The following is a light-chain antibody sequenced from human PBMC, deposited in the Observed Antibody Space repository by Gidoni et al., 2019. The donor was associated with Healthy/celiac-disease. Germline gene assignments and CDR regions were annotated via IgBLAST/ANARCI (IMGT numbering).Light chain of an antibody. CDR2: AAS. CDR3: QQYNSYSIT. V-gene: IGKV1D-16*01. J-gene: IGKJ5*01. Sequence: DIQMTQSPSSLSASVGDRVTITCRASQGSSSWLAWYQQKPEKAPKALIYAASSLQGGVPSRFSGSGSGTDFTLAISSLQPEDFATYYCQQYNSYSITFGQGTRLEIK. CDR1: QGSSSW.